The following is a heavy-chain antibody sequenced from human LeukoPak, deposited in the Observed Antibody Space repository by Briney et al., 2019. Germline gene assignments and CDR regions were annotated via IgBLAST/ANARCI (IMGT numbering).Heavy chain of an antibody. CDR3: ARFWSSGGAFDI. CDR2: ISYDGSNK. Sequence: GGSLRLSCAASGFTFSSYGMHWVRQAPGKGLEWVAVISYDGSNKYYADSVKGRFTISRDNSKNTLYLQMNSLRAEDTAVYYCARFWSSGGAFDIWGQGTMVTVSS. V-gene: IGHV3-30*03. J-gene: IGHJ3*02. CDR1: GFTFSSYG. D-gene: IGHD3-3*01.